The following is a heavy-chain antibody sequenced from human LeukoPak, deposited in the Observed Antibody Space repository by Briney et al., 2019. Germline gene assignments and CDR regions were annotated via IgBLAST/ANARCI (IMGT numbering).Heavy chain of an antibody. CDR3: ARDLSRWDYYYMDV. V-gene: IGHV3-9*01. CDR1: GFTFDDYA. CDR2: ISWNSGSI. Sequence: GGSLRLSCAASGFTFDDYATHWVRQAPGKGLEWVSGISWNSGSIGYADSVKGRFTISRDNAKNSLYLQMNSLRAEDTAVYYYARDLSRWDYYYMDVWGKGTTVTVSS. D-gene: IGHD4-23*01. J-gene: IGHJ6*03.